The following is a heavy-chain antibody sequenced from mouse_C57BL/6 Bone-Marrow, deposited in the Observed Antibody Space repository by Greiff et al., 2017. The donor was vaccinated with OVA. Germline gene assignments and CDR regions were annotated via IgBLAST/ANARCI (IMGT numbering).Heavy chain of an antibody. D-gene: IGHD1-1*01. CDR1: GYTFTSYN. V-gene: IGHV1-12*01. CDR2: IYPGNGDT. CDR3: ASGELRHAMDY. Sequence: SGAELVRPGASVKMSCKASGYTFTSYNMNWVKQTPRQGLEWIGAIYPGNGDTSYNQKFKGKATLTVDKSSSTAYMQLSSLTSEDSAVYYCASGELRHAMDYWGQGTSVTVSS. J-gene: IGHJ4*01.